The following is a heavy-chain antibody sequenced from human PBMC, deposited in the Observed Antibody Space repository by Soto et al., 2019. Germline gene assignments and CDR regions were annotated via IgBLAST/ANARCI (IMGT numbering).Heavy chain of an antibody. D-gene: IGHD4-4*01. Sequence: QVQLVESGGGVVQPGRSLRLSCAASGFTFSSYGMHWVRQAPGKGLDWVAVIWYDGSNKYYADSVKGRFTISRDNSKNTQDLQMNSLAAEDTAVYYCARESGALTVTRYNWFDPWGQGTVVAVSS. CDR2: IWYDGSNK. J-gene: IGHJ5*02. CDR1: GFTFSSYG. CDR3: ARESGALTVTRYNWFDP. V-gene: IGHV3-33*01.